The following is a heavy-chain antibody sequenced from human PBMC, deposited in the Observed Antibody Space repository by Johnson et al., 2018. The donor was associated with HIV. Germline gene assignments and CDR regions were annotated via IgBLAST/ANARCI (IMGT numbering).Heavy chain of an antibody. CDR3: AKDTGAAGTRGYAFDI. CDR2: ISGSGAIT. V-gene: IGHV3-23*04. CDR1: GFTFSRYA. J-gene: IGHJ3*02. D-gene: IGHD6-13*01. Sequence: VQLVESGGGLVKPGGSLRLSCVASGFTFSRYAMSWVRQVPGKGLEWVSAISGSGAITYYADSVKGRFTISRDNSKDTLYLQMNSLRAEDTALYYCAKDTGAAGTRGYAFDIWGQGTMVTVSS.